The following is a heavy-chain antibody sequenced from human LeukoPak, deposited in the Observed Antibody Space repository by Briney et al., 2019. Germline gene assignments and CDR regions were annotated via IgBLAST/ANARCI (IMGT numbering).Heavy chain of an antibody. D-gene: IGHD3-22*01. Sequence: SETLSLTCTVSGGSISSYYWGWIRQPAGKGLEWIGRIYTSGSTNYNPSLKSRVTMSVDTSKNQFSLRLSSATAADTAVYYCARGRVKKYYYDSSGYDNWGQGTLVTVSS. J-gene: IGHJ4*02. CDR2: IYTSGST. CDR3: ARGRVKKYYYDSSGYDN. CDR1: GGSISSYY. V-gene: IGHV4-4*07.